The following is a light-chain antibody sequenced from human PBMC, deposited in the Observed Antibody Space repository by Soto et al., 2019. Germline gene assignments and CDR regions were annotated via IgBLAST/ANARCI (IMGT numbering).Light chain of an antibody. J-gene: IGLJ1*01. CDR3: AAWDDSLSGYV. Sequence: VLTRPPSGSGTPGQRVTISCSGSSSYIGSKYVYWYQQLPGTAPKLLIYRNDQRPSRISDRFSGSKSGTSASLAISGLRSEDEADYYCAAWDDSLSGYVFGTGTKVTVL. V-gene: IGLV1-47*01. CDR1: SSYIGSKY. CDR2: RND.